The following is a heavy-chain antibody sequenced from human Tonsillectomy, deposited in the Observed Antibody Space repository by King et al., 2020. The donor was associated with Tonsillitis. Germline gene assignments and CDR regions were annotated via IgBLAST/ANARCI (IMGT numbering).Heavy chain of an antibody. V-gene: IGHV2-5*01. CDR3: AHQGDILTGYDY. CDR2: IYWNDDK. Sequence: ITLKESGPTLVKPTQTLTLTCTFSGFSLSTSGVGVGWIRQPPGKALEWLALIYWNDDKRYSLSLKRRLTITKDTSKNQVVLTITNMDPVDTATYYCAHQGDILTGYDYWGQGTLVTVAS. J-gene: IGHJ4*02. D-gene: IGHD3-9*01. CDR1: GFSLSTSGVG.